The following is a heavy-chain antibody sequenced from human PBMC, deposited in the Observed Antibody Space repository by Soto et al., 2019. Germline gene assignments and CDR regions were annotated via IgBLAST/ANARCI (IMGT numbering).Heavy chain of an antibody. V-gene: IGHV4-31*03. J-gene: IGHJ3*02. CDR3: ARDSAIAARAFDI. Sequence: SETLSLTCTVSGGSISSGGYHWNWIRQHPWKGLEWIGSIYYSGSTYYNPSLKSRVTISVDTSKNQFSLKLSSVTAADTAVYYCARDSAIAARAFDIWGQGXMVTV. D-gene: IGHD6-6*01. CDR2: IYYSGST. CDR1: GGSISSGGYH.